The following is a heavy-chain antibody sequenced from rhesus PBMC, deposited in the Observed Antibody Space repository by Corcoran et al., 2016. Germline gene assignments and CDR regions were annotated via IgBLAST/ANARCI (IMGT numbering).Heavy chain of an antibody. CDR1: GGSVSGHYH. J-gene: IGHJ4*01. CDR3: ARDWGY. V-gene: IGHV4-122*02. D-gene: IGHD3-34*01. CDR2: ITFNAST. Sequence: QVQLQQWGEGLVNPSETLSLTCAVYGGSVSGHYHWTWIRQPPRKELEWIGYITFNASTSYIPSLKIRVTISRYTSKNQFSLKLSSVTAADTAVYSCARDWGYWGQGVLVTVSS.